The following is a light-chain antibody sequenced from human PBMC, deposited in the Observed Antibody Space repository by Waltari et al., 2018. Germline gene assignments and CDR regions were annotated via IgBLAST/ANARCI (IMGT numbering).Light chain of an antibody. Sequence: EIVLTQSPATLSLSPGERATLSCKASQSVYTSLAWYQQKPGQAPRLLIYHASNRAAGIPARFSGSGSGTDFTLTISSLEPEDSAVYYCQQRANWPPLTFGGGTKVEI. CDR1: QSVYTS. V-gene: IGKV3-11*01. CDR3: QQRANWPPLT. CDR2: HAS. J-gene: IGKJ4*01.